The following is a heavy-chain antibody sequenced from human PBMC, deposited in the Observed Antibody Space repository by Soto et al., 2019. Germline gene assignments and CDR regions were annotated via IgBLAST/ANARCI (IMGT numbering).Heavy chain of an antibody. D-gene: IGHD3-3*01. V-gene: IGHV3-23*01. CDR1: GFTFSSYA. J-gene: IGHJ4*02. CDR2: ISGSGGST. CDR3: AKDLPELRFLESAREVPSPGFEY. Sequence: GGSLRLSCAASGFTFSSYAMSWVRQAPGKGLEWVSAISGSGGSTYYADSVKGRFTISRDNSKNTLYLQMNSLRAEDTAVYYCAKDLPELRFLESAREVPSPGFEYWGQGTLVTVSS.